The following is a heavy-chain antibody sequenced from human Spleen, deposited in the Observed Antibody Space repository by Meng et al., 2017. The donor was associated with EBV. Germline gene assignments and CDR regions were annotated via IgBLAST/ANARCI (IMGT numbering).Heavy chain of an antibody. CDR3: ARTTHCSTTNCYGSNWFDP. J-gene: IGHJ5*02. CDR2: INTDTGSP. Sequence: GHVVESGLGLKKAGASVKGSCKASGYAFTDYAMNWVRQAPGQGLEWMGWINTDTGSPTYAQDFTGRFVFSLDSSVSTAYLQINSLQTEDTAVYYCARTTHCSTTNCYGSNWFDPWGQGTLVTVSS. V-gene: IGHV7-4-1*02. CDR1: GYAFTDYA. D-gene: IGHD2-2*01.